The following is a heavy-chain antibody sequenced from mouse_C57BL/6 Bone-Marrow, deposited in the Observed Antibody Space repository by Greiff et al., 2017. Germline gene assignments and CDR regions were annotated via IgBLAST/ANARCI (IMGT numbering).Heavy chain of an antibody. D-gene: IGHD2-12*01. CDR1: GFTFSDYG. V-gene: IGHV5-15*01. CDR2: ISNLAYSI. Sequence: EVKVVESGGGLVQPGGSLKLSCAASGFTFSDYGMAWVRQAPRKGPEWVAFISNLAYSIYYADTVTGRFTISRENAKNTLYLEMSSLRSEDTAMYYCARYNYGRIAYWGQGTLVTVSA. CDR3: ARYNYGRIAY. J-gene: IGHJ3*01.